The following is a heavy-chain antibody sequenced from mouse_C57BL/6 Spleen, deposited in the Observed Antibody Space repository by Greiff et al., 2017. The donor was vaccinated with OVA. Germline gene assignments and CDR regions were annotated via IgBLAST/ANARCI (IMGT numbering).Heavy chain of an antibody. CDR3: ASFTTEWYFDV. CDR2: IHPNSGST. D-gene: IGHD1-1*01. J-gene: IGHJ1*03. Sequence: QVQLQQPGAELVKPGASVKLSCKASGYTFTSYWMHWVKQRPGQGLEWIGMIHPNSGSTNYNEKFKSKATLTVDKSSSTAYMQLSSLTSEDSAVYYCASFTTEWYFDVWGTGTTVTVSS. V-gene: IGHV1-64*01. CDR1: GYTFTSYW.